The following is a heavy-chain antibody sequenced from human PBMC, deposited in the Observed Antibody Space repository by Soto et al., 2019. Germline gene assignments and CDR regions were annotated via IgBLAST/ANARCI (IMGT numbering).Heavy chain of an antibody. CDR1: GFTFTSSA. CDR3: AARYPYYYGMDV. V-gene: IGHV1-58*01. Sequence: ASVKVSCKASGFTFTSSAVQWVRQARGQRLEWIGWIVVGSGNTNYAQKFQERVTITRDMSTSTAYMELSSLRYEDTAVYYCAARYPYYYGMDVWGQGTTVTVSS. J-gene: IGHJ6*02. D-gene: IGHD2-2*01. CDR2: IVVGSGNT.